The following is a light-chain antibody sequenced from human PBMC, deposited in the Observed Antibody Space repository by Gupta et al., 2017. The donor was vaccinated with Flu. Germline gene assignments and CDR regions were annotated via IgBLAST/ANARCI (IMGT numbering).Light chain of an antibody. V-gene: IGKV3-15*01. CDR3: QQYSSWPFT. J-gene: IGKJ4*01. Sequence: EIVMTHSPVTLSVSPGEGATLSCRASQSVNSYLAWYQQKPGQAPRLLIYGVSTRATGIPARFSGSGSGTEFTLTISSLQAEDFAVYYCQQYSSWPFTFGGGTKVEIK. CDR2: GVS. CDR1: QSVNSY.